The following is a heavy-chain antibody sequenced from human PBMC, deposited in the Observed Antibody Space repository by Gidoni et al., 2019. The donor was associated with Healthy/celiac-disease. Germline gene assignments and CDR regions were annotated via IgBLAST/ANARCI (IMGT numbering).Heavy chain of an antibody. CDR1: GGSISSYY. V-gene: IGHV4-59*01. D-gene: IGHD5-18*01. CDR3: AAVVDTAMVVVDY. J-gene: IGHJ4*02. CDR2: IYYSGST. Sequence: QVQLQESGPGLVKPSETLSLTCTVAGGSISSYYWSWIRQPPGKGLEWIGYIYYSGSTNYNPSLKSRVTISVDTSKNQFSLKLSSVTAADTAVYYCAAVVDTAMVVVDYWGQGTLVTVSS.